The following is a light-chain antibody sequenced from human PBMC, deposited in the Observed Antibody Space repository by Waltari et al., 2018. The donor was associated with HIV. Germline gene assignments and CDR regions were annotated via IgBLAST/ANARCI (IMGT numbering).Light chain of an antibody. CDR1: QTISPY. CDR2: AAS. CDR3: QQSYGSPT. J-gene: IGKJ3*01. Sequence: DIQMTQSPSSLSASFGDTIIITCRASQTISPYVNWYQQKPGRAPNLLNYAASSVQSGVPSRFSGSASRTDFTLTINSLQDEDFATYYCQQSYGSPTFGPGTKVNV. V-gene: IGKV1-39*01.